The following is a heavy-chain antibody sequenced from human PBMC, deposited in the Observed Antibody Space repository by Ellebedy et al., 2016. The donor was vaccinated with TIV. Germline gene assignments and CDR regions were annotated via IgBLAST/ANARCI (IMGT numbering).Heavy chain of an antibody. CDR2: ISGSGDIT. CDR1: GFTFTTHA. Sequence: PGGSLRLSCAASGFTFTTHAMSWVRQAPGKGLEWVSAISGSGDITNYADSVKGRFTISEDFSKSTLYLQMNSLRPEDTAVYYCARNDAMDVWGQGTTVTVSS. V-gene: IGHV3-23*01. J-gene: IGHJ6*02. CDR3: ARNDAMDV.